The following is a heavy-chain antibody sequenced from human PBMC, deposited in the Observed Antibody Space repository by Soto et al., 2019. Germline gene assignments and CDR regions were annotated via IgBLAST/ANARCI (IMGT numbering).Heavy chain of an antibody. CDR2: FDPEDGET. J-gene: IGHJ6*02. CDR1: GYTLTELS. V-gene: IGHV1-24*01. CDR3: ATDRFPTAIYYYYYGMDV. Sequence: GASVKVSCKVSGYTLTELSMHWVRQAPGKGLEWMGGFDPEDGETIYAQKFQGRVTMTEDTSTDTAYMELSSLRSEDTAVYYCATDRFPTAIYYYYYGMDVWGQGTTVTVSS. D-gene: IGHD5-18*01.